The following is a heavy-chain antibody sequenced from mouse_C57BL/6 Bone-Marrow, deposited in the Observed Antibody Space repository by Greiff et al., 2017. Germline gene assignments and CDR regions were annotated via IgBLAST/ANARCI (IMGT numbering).Heavy chain of an antibody. V-gene: IGHV1-64*01. CDR2: IHPNSGST. CDR1: GYTFTSYW. D-gene: IGHD1-3*01. Sequence: QVQLQQPGAELVKPGASVKLSCKAFGYTFTSYWMHWVKQRPGQGLEWIGMIHPNSGSTNYNEKFKSKATLTVDKSSSTAYMQLSSLTSEDSAVYYCARSGSSWFAYWGQGTLVTVSA. J-gene: IGHJ3*01. CDR3: ARSGSSWFAY.